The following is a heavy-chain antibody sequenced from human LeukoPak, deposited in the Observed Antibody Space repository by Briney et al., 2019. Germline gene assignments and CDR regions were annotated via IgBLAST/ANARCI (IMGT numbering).Heavy chain of an antibody. CDR1: GFTFSTYW. D-gene: IGHD3/OR15-3a*01. J-gene: IGHJ4*02. CDR2: IKQDGSEK. CDR3: ARQTGSGLFILP. Sequence: PGGSLRLSCAVSGFTFSTYWMSWVRQAPGKGLEWVANIKQDGSEKYYVDSVKGRFTISRDNAKNSLYLQMNSLRAEDTAVYYCARQTGSGLFILPGGQGTLVTVSS. V-gene: IGHV3-7*01.